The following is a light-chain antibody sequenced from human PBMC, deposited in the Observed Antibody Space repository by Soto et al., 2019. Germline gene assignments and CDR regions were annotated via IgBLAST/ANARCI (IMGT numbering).Light chain of an antibody. J-gene: IGLJ1*01. CDR3: SSYASSSSYV. CDR1: SSDVGGYNH. CDR2: EVT. Sequence: QSLLTQPASVSGSPGRSITISCTGTSSDVGGYNHVSWYQIHPGKAPKLIIYEVTSRPSGVSYRFSGSKSGNSASLTISGLQAEDEADYYCSSYASSSSYVFGGGTKVTVL. V-gene: IGLV2-14*01.